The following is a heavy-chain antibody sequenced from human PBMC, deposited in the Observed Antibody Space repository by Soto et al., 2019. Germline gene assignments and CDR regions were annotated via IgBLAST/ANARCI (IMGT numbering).Heavy chain of an antibody. CDR2: INHSGST. CDR3: ARGVVATTRLFDS. J-gene: IGHJ4*02. CDR1: GGSLSGYY. V-gene: IGHV4-34*01. D-gene: IGHD5-12*01. Sequence: QVQLQQGGAGLLKPSETLSLTCTIYGGSLSGYYWSWIRQPPGKGLEWIGEINHSGSTNYNSSLXXRXTISVDTSKNQLSLNLTSVTAADTAVYSCARGVVATTRLFDSWGQGTLVTVSS.